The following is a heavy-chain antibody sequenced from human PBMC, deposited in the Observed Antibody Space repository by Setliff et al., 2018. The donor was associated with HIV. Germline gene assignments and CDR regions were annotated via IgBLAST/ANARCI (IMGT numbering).Heavy chain of an antibody. V-gene: IGHV1-69*13. Sequence: SVKVSCKASGYNFIDYYMLWVRQAPGQGLEWMGGIIPIFGTTKYAQKFQGRVTISADESTRTANMELSSLTVEDTAVYFCARPWGGLVQTANYFDSWGQGTLVTVSS. J-gene: IGHJ4*02. D-gene: IGHD3-3*01. CDR1: GYNFIDYY. CDR2: IIPIFGTT. CDR3: ARPWGGLVQTANYFDS.